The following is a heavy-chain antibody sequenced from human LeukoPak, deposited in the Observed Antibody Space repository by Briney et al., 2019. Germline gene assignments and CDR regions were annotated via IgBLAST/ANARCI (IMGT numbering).Heavy chain of an antibody. CDR2: ISSSSTYI. Sequence: GGSLRLSCAASGFTYSSYSMNWVRQAPGKGLEWVSSISSSSTYIYYADSVKGRFTISRDNAKNSLYLQMNSLRAEDTAVYYCASIHRSRWKQGSCFQHWGQGTMVTVSS. CDR3: ASIHRSRWKQGSCFQH. D-gene: IGHD6-19*01. V-gene: IGHV3-21*01. J-gene: IGHJ1*01. CDR1: GFTYSSYS.